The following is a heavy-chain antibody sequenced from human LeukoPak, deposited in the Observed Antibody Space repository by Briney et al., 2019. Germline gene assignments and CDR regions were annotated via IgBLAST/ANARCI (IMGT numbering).Heavy chain of an antibody. CDR1: GFTFSSYG. V-gene: IGHV3-30*03. Sequence: PGGSLRLSCAASGFTFSSYGMHWVRQAPGKGLEWVAVISYDGSNKYYADSVKGRFTISRDNSKNTLYLQMNSLRAEDTAVYYCASTAFSGYGRQIDYWGQGTLVTVSS. D-gene: IGHD5-12*01. CDR3: ASTAFSGYGRQIDY. CDR2: ISYDGSNK. J-gene: IGHJ4*02.